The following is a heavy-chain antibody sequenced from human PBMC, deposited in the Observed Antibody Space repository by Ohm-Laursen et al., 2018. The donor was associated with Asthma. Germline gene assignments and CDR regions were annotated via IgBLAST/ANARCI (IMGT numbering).Heavy chain of an antibody. D-gene: IGHD3-22*01. CDR3: ARGSFYFESTGYYFFDH. V-gene: IGHV4-31*03. CDR2: IYYSGST. Sequence: SETLSLTCTVSGGSISSGGYYWSWIRQHPGKGLEWIGYIYYSGSTYYNPSLKSRVTISVDTSKNQFSLNLTSVTAADTAVYYCARGSFYFESTGYYFFDHWGRGALVTVSS. CDR1: GGSISSGGYY. J-gene: IGHJ4*02.